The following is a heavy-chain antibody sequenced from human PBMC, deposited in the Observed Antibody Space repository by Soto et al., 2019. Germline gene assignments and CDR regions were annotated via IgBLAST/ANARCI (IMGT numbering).Heavy chain of an antibody. D-gene: IGHD4-17*01. J-gene: IGHJ1*01. CDR2: LSGSGGTT. CDR1: GFTFSSYA. V-gene: IGHV3-23*01. CDR3: AKDDGSYGPNTSHT. Sequence: EVQLLESGGGLVQPGGSLRLSCAASGFTFSSYAMSWVRQTPGKGLEWVSTLSGSGGTTYYADSVKGQFTISRDNSKRTLYLQMDSLRAEYRGVNYCAKDDGSYGPNTSHTWGQGTLVTVSS.